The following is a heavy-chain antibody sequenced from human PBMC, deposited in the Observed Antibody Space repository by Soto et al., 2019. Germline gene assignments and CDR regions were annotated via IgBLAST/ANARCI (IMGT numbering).Heavy chain of an antibody. Sequence: PGGSLRLSCAASGFTVSSKYMSWVRQAPGKGLEWVSLIQSGGTTYYADSVKGRFTISGDSSENTLHLQMDSLRAEDTAVYYCARDDVLCDGGSCYGVPMDGWGKGTTVTVSS. CDR3: ARDDVLCDGGSCYGVPMDG. CDR1: GFTVSSKY. CDR2: IQSGGTT. J-gene: IGHJ6*03. V-gene: IGHV3-66*01. D-gene: IGHD2-15*01.